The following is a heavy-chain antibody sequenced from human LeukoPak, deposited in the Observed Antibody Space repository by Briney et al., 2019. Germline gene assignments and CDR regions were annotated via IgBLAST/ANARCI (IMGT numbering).Heavy chain of an antibody. D-gene: IGHD3-22*01. CDR1: GYSLGKSYY. CDR2: IYYSGST. J-gene: IGHJ1*01. Sequence: SETLSLTCAVSGYSLGKSYYWGWIRQPPGKGLEWIGSIYYSGSTYYNPSLKSRVTISVDTSKNQFSLKLSSVTAADTAVYYCARPSSGYYYRYFQHWGQGTLVTVSS. CDR3: ARPSSGYYYRYFQH. V-gene: IGHV4-38-2*01.